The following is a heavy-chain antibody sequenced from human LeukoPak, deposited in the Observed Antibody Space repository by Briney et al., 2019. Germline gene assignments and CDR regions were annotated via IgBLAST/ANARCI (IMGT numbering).Heavy chain of an antibody. CDR1: EFTFSNYA. Sequence: PGGSLRLSCAASEFTFSNYAMSWDRQAPGKGLEWVSAISGSGGSTYYADSVKGRFTISRDNSKNTLYLQMNSLRAEDTAVYYCTKGTIWLPFDYWGQGTLVTVSS. CDR2: ISGSGGST. CDR3: TKGTIWLPFDY. V-gene: IGHV3-23*01. D-gene: IGHD5-18*01. J-gene: IGHJ4*02.